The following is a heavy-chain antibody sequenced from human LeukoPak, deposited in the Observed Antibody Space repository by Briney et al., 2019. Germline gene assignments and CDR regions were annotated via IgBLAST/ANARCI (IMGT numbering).Heavy chain of an antibody. V-gene: IGHV1-46*01. CDR1: GYTFTSYY. Sequence: ASVKVSCKASGYTFTSYYMHWVRQAPGQGLEWMGIINPSSGSTTSYAQKFQGRVTMTRDTSTSTVDMELNSLTSEDTAVYYCARASSSGRRFDYWGQGTLVTVSS. CDR3: ARASSSGRRFDY. CDR2: INPSSGSTT. J-gene: IGHJ4*02. D-gene: IGHD3-22*01.